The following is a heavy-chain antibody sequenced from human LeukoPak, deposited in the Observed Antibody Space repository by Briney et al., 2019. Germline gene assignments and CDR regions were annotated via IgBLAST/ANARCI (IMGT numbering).Heavy chain of an antibody. V-gene: IGHV3-30*18. CDR2: VSYDGNYK. D-gene: IGHD4-17*01. CDR1: GFIFNNYG. J-gene: IGHJ4*02. CDR3: AKAFYSDDGDYYFDY. Sequence: PGRSLRLSCAASGFIFNNYGIHFVRQAPGKGLEWVSVVSYDGNYKYYADSVKGRFTISRDDSKNTLYLQMNSLRAEDTAVYYCAKAFYSDDGDYYFDYWGQGTLVTVSS.